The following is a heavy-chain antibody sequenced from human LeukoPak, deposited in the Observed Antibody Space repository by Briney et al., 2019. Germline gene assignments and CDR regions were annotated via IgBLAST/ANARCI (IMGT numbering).Heavy chain of an antibody. CDR1: GGTFSSYA. CDR3: ARDLSSSWFDP. Sequence: SVKVSCKASGGTFSSYAISWVRQAPGQGLEWMGRIIPILGIANYAQKFQGRVTITADKSTSTAYMELSSLRSEDTAVYNCARDLSSSWFDPWGQGTLVTVSS. J-gene: IGHJ5*02. V-gene: IGHV1-69*04. CDR2: IIPILGIA. D-gene: IGHD6-13*01.